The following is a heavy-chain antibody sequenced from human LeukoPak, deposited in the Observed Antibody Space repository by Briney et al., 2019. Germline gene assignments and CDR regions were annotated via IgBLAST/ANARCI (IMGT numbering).Heavy chain of an antibody. D-gene: IGHD2-2*01. V-gene: IGHV3-7*03. CDR2: IRYDGSEK. CDR1: GFTFNNYW. J-gene: IGHJ4*02. Sequence: PGGSLRLSCEASGFTFNNYWMSWVRQAPGKGLEWVANIRYDGSEKNYVDSVKGRFTISRDNAKNSLYLQMNSLRAEDTAVYYCARDGPVSEPIVVVPAAIPPAFDYWGQGTLVTVSS. CDR3: ARDGPVSEPIVVVPAAIPPAFDY.